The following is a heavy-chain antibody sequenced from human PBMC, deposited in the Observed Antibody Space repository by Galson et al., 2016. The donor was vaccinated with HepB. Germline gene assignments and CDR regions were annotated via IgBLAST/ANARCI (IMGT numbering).Heavy chain of an antibody. CDR1: NASISSAGYY. J-gene: IGHJ4*02. CDR2: ISYTGST. D-gene: IGHD3-10*01. CDR3: GIDQNSGLVN. Sequence: TLSLTCTVSNASISSAGYYWNWVRQFPGKGLEWIGYISYTGSTYYNPSLKSRLTISADTAKKQFSLRLSSVTAADTAIYYCGIDQNSGLVNWGQGTLVTVSS. V-gene: IGHV4-31*03.